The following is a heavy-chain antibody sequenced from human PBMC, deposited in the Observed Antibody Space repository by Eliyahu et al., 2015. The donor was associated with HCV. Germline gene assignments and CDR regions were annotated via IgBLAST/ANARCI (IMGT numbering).Heavy chain of an antibody. CDR3: ARGFMVGAQFGLDY. D-gene: IGHD1-26*01. CDR2: IYYSGST. J-gene: IGHJ4*02. Sequence: QVQLQESGPGLVKPSETLSLTCTVSGGSISSYYWSWIRQPPGKGLEWIGYIYYSGSTNYNPSLKSRVTISVDTSKNQFSLKLSSVTAADTAVYYCARGFMVGAQFGLDYWGQGTLVTVSS. V-gene: IGHV4-59*01. CDR1: GGSISSYY.